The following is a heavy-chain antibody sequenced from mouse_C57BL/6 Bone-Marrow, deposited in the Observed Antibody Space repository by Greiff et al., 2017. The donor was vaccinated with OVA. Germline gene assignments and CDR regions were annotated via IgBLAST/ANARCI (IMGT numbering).Heavy chain of an antibody. V-gene: IGHV1-59*01. D-gene: IGHD2-2*01. J-gene: IGHJ2*01. CDR1: GYTFTSYW. CDR2: IDPSDSYT. Sequence: VQLQQSGAELVRPGTSVKLSCKASGYTFTSYWMHWVKQRPGQGLEWIGVIDPSDSYTNYNQKFKGKATLTVDKSSSPAYMQLSSLTSEDSAVYYCARKVRLFDYWGQGTTRTVSA. CDR3: ARKVRLFDY.